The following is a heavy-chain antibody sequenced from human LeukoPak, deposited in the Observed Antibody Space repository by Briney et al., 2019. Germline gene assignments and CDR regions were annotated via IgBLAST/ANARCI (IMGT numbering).Heavy chain of an antibody. D-gene: IGHD3-22*01. CDR3: AREKGHYYDSSGFDY. V-gene: IGHV1-69*04. CDR1: GGTFSSYA. Sequence: ASVKVSCKDSGGTFSSYAISWVLQAPGQGLEWMGRIVPILGIANYAQKFQGRVTITADKSTSTAYMELSSLRSEDTAVYYCAREKGHYYDSSGFDYWGQGTLVTVSS. CDR2: IVPILGIA. J-gene: IGHJ4*02.